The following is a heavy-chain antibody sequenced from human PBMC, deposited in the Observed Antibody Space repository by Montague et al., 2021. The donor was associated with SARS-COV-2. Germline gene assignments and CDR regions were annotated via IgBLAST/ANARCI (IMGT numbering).Heavy chain of an antibody. Sequence: SETLSLTCTVSGDSISSTDYYWAWMRQPPGKGLEWIASIFYSGSTYYNPSLKSRVTISVDTSKNLFSLQLNSVTAADTSVYYCARHLRVGNRWNGFGADYWGQGALVSVSS. CDR1: GDSISSTDYY. D-gene: IGHD1-1*01. J-gene: IGHJ4*02. CDR2: IFYSGST. V-gene: IGHV4-39*01. CDR3: ARHLRVGNRWNGFGADY.